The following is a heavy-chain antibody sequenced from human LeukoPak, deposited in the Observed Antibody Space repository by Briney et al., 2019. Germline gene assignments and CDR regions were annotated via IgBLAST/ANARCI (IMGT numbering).Heavy chain of an antibody. D-gene: IGHD3-22*01. CDR2: IYYSGST. CDR1: GRSISSYY. V-gene: IGHV4-59*01. CDR3: VRDHYYDSSGYTFRH. Sequence: SETLSLTCTLSGRSISSYYWSWIRQPRGKGLEWSGYIYYSGSTNYNPSLKSRVTISVDTSKNQFSLKLRSVTAADTAVYYCVRDHYYDSSGYTFRHWGQGTLVTVSS. J-gene: IGHJ1*01.